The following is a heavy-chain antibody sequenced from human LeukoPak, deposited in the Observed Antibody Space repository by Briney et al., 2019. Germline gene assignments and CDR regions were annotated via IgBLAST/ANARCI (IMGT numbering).Heavy chain of an antibody. J-gene: IGHJ4*02. CDR1: GFSVSANY. V-gene: IGHV3-53*01. D-gene: IGHD2-15*01. Sequence: PGGSLRLSCAASGFSVSANYMTWVRQAPGKGLEWVSLIYTSGSTFYADSVRGRFTISRDNSENTLYLDMNSLTAGDTAIYYCVKAHDSDGSFAYWGQGTLVAVSS. CDR2: IYTSGST. CDR3: VKAHDSDGSFAY.